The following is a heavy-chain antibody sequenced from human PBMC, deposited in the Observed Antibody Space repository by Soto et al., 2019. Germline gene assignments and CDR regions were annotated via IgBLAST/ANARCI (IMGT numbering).Heavy chain of an antibody. J-gene: IGHJ6*01. Sequence: LRLSFAASGFTFSSYAMHWVRQAPGKLLEWVAVISYDGSNKYYADSVKGRFTISRDNSKNTLYLQMNSLRAEDTAVYYCARAGDDFWSGTVGYSSYGMEVWGQGTTVTVSS. CDR2: ISYDGSNK. V-gene: IGHV3-30-3*01. CDR1: GFTFSSYA. D-gene: IGHD3-3*01. CDR3: ARAGDDFWSGTVGYSSYGMEV.